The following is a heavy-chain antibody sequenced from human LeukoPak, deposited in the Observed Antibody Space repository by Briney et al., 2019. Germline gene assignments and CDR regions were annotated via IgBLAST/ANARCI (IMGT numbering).Heavy chain of an antibody. Sequence: ASVKVSCKASGYTFTTYGISWVRQAPGQGLEWMGWINPNSGGTNYAQKFQGRVTMTRDTSISTAYMELSRLRSDDTAVYYCARGPDKQWLAHYYYYYMDVWGKGTTVTVSS. D-gene: IGHD6-19*01. CDR1: GYTFTTYG. CDR3: ARGPDKQWLAHYYYYYMDV. V-gene: IGHV1-2*02. CDR2: INPNSGGT. J-gene: IGHJ6*03.